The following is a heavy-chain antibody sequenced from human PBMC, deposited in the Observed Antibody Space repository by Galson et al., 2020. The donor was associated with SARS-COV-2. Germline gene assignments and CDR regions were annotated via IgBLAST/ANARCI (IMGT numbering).Heavy chain of an antibody. CDR1: GFNFSSYA. CDR2: ISYEGSNK. Sequence: GESLKISCAASGFNFSSYAKHRVRQAPGKGLEWAAVISYEGSNKYYADSVKGRFTISRDNSKNPLYPQMNSLRAEDTAVYYCARDLSGSYSGYFDYGGQGTLVTVAS. J-gene: IGHJ4*02. CDR3: ARDLSGSYSGYFDY. D-gene: IGHD1-26*01. V-gene: IGHV3-30*16.